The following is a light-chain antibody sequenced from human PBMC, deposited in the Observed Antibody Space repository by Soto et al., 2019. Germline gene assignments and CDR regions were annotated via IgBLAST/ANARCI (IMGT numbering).Light chain of an antibody. Sequence: EIVMTQSPATLSVSPGERATLSCRASQSVSSNLAWYQQKPGQAPRLLMYDASTWATGVPARFSGSGSGTEFTLTISSLQSEDFAVYFCQQILDWPATFGRGTKVDIK. V-gene: IGKV3-15*01. J-gene: IGKJ1*01. CDR1: QSVSSN. CDR3: QQILDWPAT. CDR2: DAS.